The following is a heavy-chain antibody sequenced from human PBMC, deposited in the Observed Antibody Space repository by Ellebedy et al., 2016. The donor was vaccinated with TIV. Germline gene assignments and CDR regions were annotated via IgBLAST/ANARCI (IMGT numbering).Heavy chain of an antibody. CDR2: INPNSGGT. Sequence: ASVKVSCKASGYTFTGYYMHWVRQAPGQGLEWMGWINPNSGGTYYAQKFQGRVTMTRDTSISTVYMELNRLRSDDTAVYYCARDQRVFFWFDPWGQGTLVTVSS. V-gene: IGHV1-2*02. D-gene: IGHD3-3*01. J-gene: IGHJ5*02. CDR1: GYTFTGYY. CDR3: ARDQRVFFWFDP.